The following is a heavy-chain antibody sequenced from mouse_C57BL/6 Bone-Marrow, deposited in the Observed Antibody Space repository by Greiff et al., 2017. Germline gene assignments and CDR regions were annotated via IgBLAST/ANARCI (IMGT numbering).Heavy chain of an antibody. CDR3: ARPTVPRYFDV. CDR1: GYTFTDYN. Sequence: EVQLQQSGPELVKPGASVKMSCKASGYTFTDYNMHGVKQSHGKSLEGIGYINPNNGGTSYNQKFKGKATLTVNKSSSTAYMELRSLTSEDSAVYYCARPTVPRYFDVWGTGTTVTVSS. D-gene: IGHD1-1*01. CDR2: INPNNGGT. V-gene: IGHV1-22*01. J-gene: IGHJ1*03.